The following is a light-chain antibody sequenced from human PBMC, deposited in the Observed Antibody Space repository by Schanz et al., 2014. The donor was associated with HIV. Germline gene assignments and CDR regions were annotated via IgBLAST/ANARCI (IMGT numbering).Light chain of an antibody. V-gene: IGLV2-14*02. Sequence: QSALTQPASVSGSPGQSITISCTGANSDVGSYNLVSWYQQHPGKAPKLMIFEVSKRPSGVPDRFSGSKSGTLASLAISGLQSDDESHYYCSSYTSSSTLVFGGGTKVTVL. J-gene: IGLJ3*02. CDR1: NSDVGSYNL. CDR2: EVS. CDR3: SSYTSSSTLV.